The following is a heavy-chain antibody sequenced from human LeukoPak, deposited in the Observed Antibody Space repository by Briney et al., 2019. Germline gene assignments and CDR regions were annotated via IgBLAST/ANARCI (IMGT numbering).Heavy chain of an antibody. Sequence: PSETLSLTCTVSGDSIRSYYWSWFRQPAGKGLEWIGRIYTTGSANYNPSLKSRVTISVDTSKNQFSLKLSSVTAADTAVYYCARVADYYDSSGYYDYWGQGTLVTVSS. CDR1: GDSIRSYY. J-gene: IGHJ4*02. CDR2: IYTTGSA. V-gene: IGHV4-4*07. CDR3: ARVADYYDSSGYYDY. D-gene: IGHD3-22*01.